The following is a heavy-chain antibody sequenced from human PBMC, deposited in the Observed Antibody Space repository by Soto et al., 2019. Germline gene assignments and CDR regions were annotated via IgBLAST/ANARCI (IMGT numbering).Heavy chain of an antibody. J-gene: IGHJ4*02. V-gene: IGHV3-33*01. CDR3: ARERQQLSGGDWEFDY. Sequence: GGSLRLSCGASGFTFSSYGMHWVRQAPGKGLEWVAVIWYDGSNKYYADSVKGRFTISRDNSKNTLYLQMNSLRAEDTAVYYCARERQQLSGGDWEFDYWGQGTLVTVSS. CDR1: GFTFSSYG. CDR2: IWYDGSNK. D-gene: IGHD6-13*01.